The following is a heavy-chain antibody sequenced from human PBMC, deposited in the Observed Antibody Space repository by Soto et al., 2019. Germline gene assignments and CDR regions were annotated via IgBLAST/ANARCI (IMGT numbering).Heavy chain of an antibody. Sequence: EVQLLESGGGLVQPGGSLRLSCAASGFIFSTYAMSWVRQAPGKGLEWVSGISVSGGNKYYADAVKGRFAISRDNSKNTVYLQMNNLRAEDTAVYYCADGGEWSFNFVYWGQGTQVTVSS. CDR3: ADGGEWSFNFVY. V-gene: IGHV3-23*01. D-gene: IGHD3-3*01. CDR2: ISVSGGNK. CDR1: GFIFSTYA. J-gene: IGHJ4*02.